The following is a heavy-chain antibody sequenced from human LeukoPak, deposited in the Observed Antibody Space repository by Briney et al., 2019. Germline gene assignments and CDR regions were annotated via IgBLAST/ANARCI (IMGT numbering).Heavy chain of an antibody. CDR3: ARALGPDFDY. V-gene: IGHV4-4*02. Sequence: SETLSLTCAVSGVSISSSNWWSWVRQTPGKGLEWIGEIYHSGSTNYNPSLKSRVTISVDKSKNQFSLRLTSVTAADTAVYYCARALGPDFDYWGQGTLVTVSS. CDR1: GVSISSSNW. CDR2: IYHSGST. J-gene: IGHJ4*02.